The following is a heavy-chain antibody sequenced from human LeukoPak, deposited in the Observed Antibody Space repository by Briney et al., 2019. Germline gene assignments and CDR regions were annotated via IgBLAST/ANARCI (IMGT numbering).Heavy chain of an antibody. J-gene: IGHJ4*02. CDR2: ISSSSSYI. V-gene: IGHV3-21*01. CDR3: ASSRAPYGGYDFDY. Sequence: GGSLRLSCAASGFTFSSYSRNWVRQAPGKGLEWVSSISSSSSYIYYADSVKGRFTISRDNAKNSLYLQMNSLRAEDTAVYYCASSRAPYGGYDFDYWGQGTLVTVSS. CDR1: GFTFSSYS. D-gene: IGHD5-12*01.